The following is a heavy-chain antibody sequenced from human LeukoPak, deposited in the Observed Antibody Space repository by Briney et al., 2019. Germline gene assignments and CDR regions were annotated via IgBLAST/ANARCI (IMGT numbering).Heavy chain of an antibody. CDR2: ISAYNGNT. CDR1: GYTFTSYV. CDR3: ARDWSGGYCSSTSCRDWFDP. J-gene: IGHJ5*02. V-gene: IGHV1-18*01. D-gene: IGHD2-2*01. Sequence: GASVKVSCKASGYTFTSYVISWVRQAPGQGLEWMGWISAYNGNTNYAQKLQGRVTMTTDTSTSTAYMELRSLRSDDTAVYYCARDWSGGYCSSTSCRDWFDPWGQGTLVTVSS.